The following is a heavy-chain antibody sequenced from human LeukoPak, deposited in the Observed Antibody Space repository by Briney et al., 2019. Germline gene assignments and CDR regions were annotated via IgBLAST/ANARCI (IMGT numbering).Heavy chain of an antibody. CDR1: GYSISSGYY. J-gene: IGHJ5*02. CDR2: IYHSGST. CDR3: ARHGGSSGWYIKNWFDP. Sequence: SETLSLTCTVSGYSISSGYYWGWIRHPPGKGLEWIGSIYHSGSTNYNPSLKSRVTISVDTSKNQFSLKLSSVTAADTAVYYCARHGGSSGWYIKNWFDPWGQGTLVTVSS. D-gene: IGHD6-19*01. V-gene: IGHV4-38-2*02.